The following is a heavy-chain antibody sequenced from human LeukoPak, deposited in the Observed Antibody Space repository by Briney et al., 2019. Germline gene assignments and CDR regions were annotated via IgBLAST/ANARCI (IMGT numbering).Heavy chain of an antibody. J-gene: IGHJ4*02. CDR2: IKQDGSEK. CDR1: GFTFDSFS. D-gene: IGHD3-16*02. V-gene: IGHV3-7*01. CDR3: AREHDYVWGSYRLFDY. Sequence: GGSLRLSCAASGFTFDSFSINWVRQAPGKGLEWVANIKQDGSEKYYVDSVKGRFTISRDNAKNSLYLQMNSLRAEDTAVYYCAREHDYVWGSYRLFDYWGQGTLVTVSS.